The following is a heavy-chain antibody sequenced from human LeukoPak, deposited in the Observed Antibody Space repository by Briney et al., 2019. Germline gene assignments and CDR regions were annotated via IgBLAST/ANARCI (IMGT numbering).Heavy chain of an antibody. D-gene: IGHD3-22*01. CDR2: IYYSGRT. CDR3: ARRCYYDGSGYLE. Sequence: SETLSLTCSVSGDSVSRSDSDWDWLRQPPGKGLGWIGTIYYSGRTYYSPSLKSRVTMSVDPSNNQFSLNLRSVTAADTALYYCARRCYYDGSGYLEWGQGTLLSVSS. CDR1: GDSVSRSDSD. J-gene: IGHJ1*01. V-gene: IGHV4-39*01.